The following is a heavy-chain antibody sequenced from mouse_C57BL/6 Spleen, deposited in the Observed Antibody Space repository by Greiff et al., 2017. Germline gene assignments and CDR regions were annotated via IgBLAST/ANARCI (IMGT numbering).Heavy chain of an antibody. Sequence: EVQLQQSGPELVKPGASVKISCKASGYSFTGYYMNWVKQSPEKSLEWIGEINPSTGGTTYNQKFKAKATLTVDKSSSTAYMQLKSLTSEDSAVYYCASSPHIYYAMDYWGQGTTLTVSS. J-gene: IGHJ4*01. V-gene: IGHV1-42*01. CDR3: ASSPHIYYAMDY. CDR1: GYSFTGYY. CDR2: INPSTGGT.